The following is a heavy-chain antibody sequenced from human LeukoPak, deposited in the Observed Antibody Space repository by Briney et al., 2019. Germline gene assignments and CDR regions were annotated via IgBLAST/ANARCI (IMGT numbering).Heavy chain of an antibody. Sequence: ASVKVSCKASGYTFTSYAMHWVRQAPGQRLEWMGWINAGNGNTKYSQKFQGRVTITRDTSASTAYMELSSLRSEDTAVYYCARDITLAYMEYGSGSYYNGFDYWGQGTLVTVSS. J-gene: IGHJ4*02. CDR3: ARDITLAYMEYGSGSYYNGFDY. CDR2: INAGNGNT. D-gene: IGHD3-10*01. V-gene: IGHV1-3*01. CDR1: GYTFTSYA.